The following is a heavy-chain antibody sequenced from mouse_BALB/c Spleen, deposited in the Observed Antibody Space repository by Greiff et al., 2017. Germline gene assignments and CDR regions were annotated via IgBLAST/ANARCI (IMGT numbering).Heavy chain of an antibody. CDR1: GYTFTSYW. D-gene: IGHD4-1*01. J-gene: IGHJ4*01. CDR3: ATQTNWDGGMDY. V-gene: IGHV1S81*02. Sequence: QVQLQQPGAELVKPGASVKLSCKASGYTFTSYWMHWVKQRPGQGLEWIGEINPSNGRTNYNEKFKSKATLTVDKSSSTAYMQLSSLTSEDSAVYYCATQTNWDGGMDYWGQGTSVTVSS. CDR2: INPSNGRT.